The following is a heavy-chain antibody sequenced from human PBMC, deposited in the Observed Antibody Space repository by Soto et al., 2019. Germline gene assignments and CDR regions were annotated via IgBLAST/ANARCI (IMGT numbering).Heavy chain of an antibody. V-gene: IGHV3-23*01. CDR2: ISGSGGST. J-gene: IGHJ4*02. CDR3: AKGRMVRGVYDY. Sequence: PGGSLRLSCAASGFTFSSYAMSWVRQAPGKGLEWVSAISGSGGSTYYADSVKGQFTISRDNSKNTLYLQMNSLRAEDTAVYYCAKGRMVRGVYDYWGQGTLVTVSS. D-gene: IGHD3-10*01. CDR1: GFTFSSYA.